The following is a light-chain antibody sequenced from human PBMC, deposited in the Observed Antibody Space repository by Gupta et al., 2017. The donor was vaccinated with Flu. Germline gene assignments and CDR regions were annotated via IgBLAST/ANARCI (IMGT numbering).Light chain of an antibody. Sequence: QSALTQPPSVSGTPGQSVPIPCTGTSSDVGSDNRVSWYQQPPGTAPKLMIYEVSNRPSGVPDRFSGSKSGNTASLTISGLQAEDEADYYCSLYTSSSTWVFGGGTKLTVL. CDR3: SLYTSSSTWV. V-gene: IGLV2-18*01. J-gene: IGLJ3*02. CDR1: SSDVGSDNR. CDR2: EVS.